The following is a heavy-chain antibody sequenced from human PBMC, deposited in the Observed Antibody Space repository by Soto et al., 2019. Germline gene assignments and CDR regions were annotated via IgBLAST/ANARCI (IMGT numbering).Heavy chain of an antibody. CDR2: ISSSGSSR. V-gene: IGHV3-21*01. Sequence: EAQLVESGGGLVKPGGSLSLSCAASGFTFSTYSMNWVRQAPGKGLEWVSSISSSGSSRSYADSVKGRFTISRDNAKNSLYLQMDSLRAEDTAVYYCARGRRINTNMDYWGQGTLVTVSS. D-gene: IGHD2-8*01. CDR1: GFTFSTYS. J-gene: IGHJ4*02. CDR3: ARGRRINTNMDY.